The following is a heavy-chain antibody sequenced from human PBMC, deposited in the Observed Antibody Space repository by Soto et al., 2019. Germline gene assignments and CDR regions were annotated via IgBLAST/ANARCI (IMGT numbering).Heavy chain of an antibody. V-gene: IGHV1-69*08. D-gene: IGHD2-15*01. Sequence: QVQLVQSGAEVRKPGSSVKVSCKAPGGTLRSYTITWVRQAPGQGLEWMARIIPMIHIGTYAQNFQGRHTVSADKSADTVYMDLSSLTSDDTAVYYCARDRAYCSGGSCYSDSWGQGTLVTVSS. CDR2: IIPMIHIG. CDR1: GGTLRSYT. J-gene: IGHJ4*02. CDR3: ARDRAYCSGGSCYSDS.